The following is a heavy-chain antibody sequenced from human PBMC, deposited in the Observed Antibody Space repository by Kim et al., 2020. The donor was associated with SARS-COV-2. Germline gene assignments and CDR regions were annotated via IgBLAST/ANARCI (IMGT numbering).Heavy chain of an antibody. CDR2: IKQDGSEK. V-gene: IGHV3-7*01. CDR3: ARVMDIVATITLYDVAFDI. D-gene: IGHD5-12*01. CDR1: GFTFSSYW. Sequence: GGSLRLSCAASGFTFSSYWMSWVRQAPGKGLEWVANIKQDGSEKYYVDSVKGRFTISRDNAKNSLYLQMNSLRAEDTAVYYCARVMDIVATITLYDVAFDIWGQGTMVTVSS. J-gene: IGHJ3*02.